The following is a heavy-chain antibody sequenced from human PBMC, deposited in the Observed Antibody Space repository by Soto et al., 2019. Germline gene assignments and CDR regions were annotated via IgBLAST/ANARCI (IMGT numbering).Heavy chain of an antibody. V-gene: IGHV5-10-1*01. D-gene: IGHD2-2*01. CDR3: ARLWTGLQLRFDY. J-gene: IGHJ4*02. Sequence: GESLKISCKGSGYSFTSYWISWVRQMPGKGLEWMGRIDPSDSYTNYSPSSQGHVTISADKSISTAYLQWSSLKASDTAMYYWARLWTGLQLRFDYWGQGTLVTVSS. CDR1: GYSFTSYW. CDR2: IDPSDSYT.